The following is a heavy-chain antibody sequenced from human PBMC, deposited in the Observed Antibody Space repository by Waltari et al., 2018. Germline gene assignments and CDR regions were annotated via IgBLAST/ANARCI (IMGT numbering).Heavy chain of an antibody. J-gene: IGHJ4*02. V-gene: IGHV4-34*01. Sequence: QMQLQQWGAGLLKPSETLSLTCAVSGESFIGYYWNWIRQPPGGGLEWIGEIQHRGSINYNPSLESRITISQDMSKNQFSLKLTSVTAADSAVYYCVRGKMYSRPYFDYWGQGTLVTVSS. D-gene: IGHD6-13*01. CDR1: GESFIGYY. CDR2: IQHRGSI. CDR3: VRGKMYSRPYFDY.